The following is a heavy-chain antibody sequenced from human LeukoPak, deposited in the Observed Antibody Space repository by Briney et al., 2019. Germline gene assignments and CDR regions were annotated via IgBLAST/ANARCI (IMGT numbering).Heavy chain of an antibody. CDR3: VKRDRGTFDY. CDR1: GFTFNTYA. J-gene: IGHJ4*02. V-gene: IGHV3-23*01. CDR2: IGSRADTT. D-gene: IGHD5-24*01. Sequence: GGSLRLSCAASGFTFNTYAVTWVRQAPGKGLEWVSAIGSRADTTDYADSVKGRFTISRDNSKNMLYLQMNGLRAEDTAVYYCVKRDRGTFDYWGQGTLVTVSS.